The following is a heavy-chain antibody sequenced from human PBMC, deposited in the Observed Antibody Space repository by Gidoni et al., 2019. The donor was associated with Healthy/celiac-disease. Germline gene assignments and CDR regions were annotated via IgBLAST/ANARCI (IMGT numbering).Heavy chain of an antibody. CDR3: ASSPVAGFLS. Sequence: QLQLQESRPGLVKPSETLSLTCTVSGGSISSSSYFWGWIRKPPGKGLEWSGSIYYNGSTYYNPSLKSRATIAVDTSKNQFSLKLSSVTAADTAVYYCASSPVAGFLSWGQGTLVTVSS. J-gene: IGHJ5*02. V-gene: IGHV4-39*01. CDR2: IYYNGST. CDR1: GGSISSSSYF. D-gene: IGHD6-19*01.